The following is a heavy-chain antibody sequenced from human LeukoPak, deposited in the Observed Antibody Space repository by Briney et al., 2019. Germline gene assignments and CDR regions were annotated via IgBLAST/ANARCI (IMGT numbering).Heavy chain of an antibody. V-gene: IGHV3-23*01. J-gene: IGHJ4*02. CDR2: ISGSGGST. CDR3: AKDLLRSSSWTNFDY. CDR1: GFTFSSYA. Sequence: GGSLRLSCAASGFTFSSYAMSWVRQAPGKGLEWVLAISGSGGSTYYADSVKGRFTISRDNSKNTLYLQMNSLRAEDTAVYYCAKDLLRSSSWTNFDYWGQGTLVTVSS. D-gene: IGHD6-13*01.